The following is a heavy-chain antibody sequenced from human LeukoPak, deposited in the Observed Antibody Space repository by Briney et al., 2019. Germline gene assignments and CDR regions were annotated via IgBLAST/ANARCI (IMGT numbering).Heavy chain of an antibody. D-gene: IGHD1-7*01. CDR2: INHSGST. V-gene: IGHV4-34*01. CDR1: GGSFSGYY. Sequence: SETLSLTCAVYGGSFSGYYWSWIRQPPGKGLEWIGEINHSGSTNYNPSLKSRVTISVDTSKNQFSLKLSSVTAADTAVYYCGRVGWNYGIDSWGQGTRVPVSS. J-gene: IGHJ4*02. CDR3: GRVGWNYGIDS.